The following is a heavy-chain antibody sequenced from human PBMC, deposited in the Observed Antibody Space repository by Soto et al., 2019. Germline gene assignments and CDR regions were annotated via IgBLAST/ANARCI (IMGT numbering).Heavy chain of an antibody. CDR3: ARVSGVTNDY. Sequence: ASVKVSCKASGYTFTSYDINCVRQATGQGLEWMGWMNPNSGNTGYAQKFQGRVTMTTDTSTSTAYMELRSLRSDDTAVYYCARVSGVTNDYWGQGTLVTVSS. V-gene: IGHV1-8*01. J-gene: IGHJ4*02. CDR2: MNPNSGNT. CDR1: GYTFTSYD. D-gene: IGHD2-21*02.